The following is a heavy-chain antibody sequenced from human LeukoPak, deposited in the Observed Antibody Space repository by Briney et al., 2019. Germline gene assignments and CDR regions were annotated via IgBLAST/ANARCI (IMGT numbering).Heavy chain of an antibody. CDR2: TIPLFGTT. CDR3: ARGSWDGVGYYYYYYMDV. Sequence: SVKVSCKASGGSFSSHAVGWVRQAPGQGLEWLGGTIPLFGTTRYAQKFQGRVTITTDESTRTAYMDLSSLTSEDTAVYYCARGSWDGVGYYYYYYMDVWGKGSTVTVSS. D-gene: IGHD1-26*01. CDR1: GGSFSSHA. J-gene: IGHJ6*03. V-gene: IGHV1-69*05.